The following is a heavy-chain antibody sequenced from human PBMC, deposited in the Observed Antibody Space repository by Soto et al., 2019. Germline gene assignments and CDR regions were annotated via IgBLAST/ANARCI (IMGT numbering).Heavy chain of an antibody. CDR1: GFTFSSYA. CDR3: AKAATYCSSNSCLRPANPDV. J-gene: IGHJ6*02. V-gene: IGHV3-23*01. Sequence: GGSLRLSCAASGFTFSSYAMTWVRQAPGKGLEWVSAISDGGGSTYYADSVRGRFTISRDNSKNTLFLQMNSLRAEDTAVYYCAKAATYCSSNSCLRPANPDVWGQGTTVTVSS. CDR2: ISDGGGST. D-gene: IGHD2-2*01.